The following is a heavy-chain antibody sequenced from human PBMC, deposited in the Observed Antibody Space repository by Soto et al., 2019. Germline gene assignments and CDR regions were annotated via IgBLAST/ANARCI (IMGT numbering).Heavy chain of an antibody. CDR2: ISYRGIT. CDR3: ARMSATGTRWFDP. J-gene: IGHJ5*02. D-gene: IGHD6-13*01. V-gene: IGHV4-31*03. Sequence: SETLSLTCTVSGGSFSSGAYHWSWVRQHPGQDLEWIASISYRGITYSNPSLKSRLSMSVDTSKNQFSLNLTSVTAADTAVYHCARMSATGTRWFDPWGQGTLVTVSS. CDR1: GGSFSSGAYH.